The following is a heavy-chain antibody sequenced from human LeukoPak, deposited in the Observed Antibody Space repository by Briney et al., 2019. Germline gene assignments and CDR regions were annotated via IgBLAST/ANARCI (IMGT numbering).Heavy chain of an antibody. J-gene: IGHJ6*02. CDR1: GGSISSSSYY. CDR3: ARSSRSGSYLSYYGMDV. Sequence: SETLSLTCTVSGGSISSSSYYWGWIRQPPGKGLEWIGSIYYSGSTYYNPSLKSRVIISVDTSKNQFSLKLSSVTAADTAVYYCARSSRSGSYLSYYGMDVWGQGTTVTVSS. CDR2: IYYSGST. D-gene: IGHD3-10*01. V-gene: IGHV4-39*01.